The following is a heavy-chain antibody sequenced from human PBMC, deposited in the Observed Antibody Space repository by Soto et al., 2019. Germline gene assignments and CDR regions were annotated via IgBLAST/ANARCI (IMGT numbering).Heavy chain of an antibody. CDR1: GGSISSGGYY. Sequence: PSETLSLTCTVSGGSISSGGYYWSWIRQHLGKGLEWIGYIYYSGSTYYNPSLKSRVTISVDTSKNQFSLKLSSVTAADTAVYYCARSMPDYPDAFDIWGQGTMVTVSS. J-gene: IGHJ3*02. CDR3: ARSMPDYPDAFDI. CDR2: IYYSGST. V-gene: IGHV4-31*03. D-gene: IGHD4-17*01.